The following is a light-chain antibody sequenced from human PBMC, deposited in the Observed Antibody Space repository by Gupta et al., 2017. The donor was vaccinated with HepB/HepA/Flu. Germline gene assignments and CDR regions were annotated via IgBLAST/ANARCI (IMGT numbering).Light chain of an antibody. J-gene: IGLJ1*01. V-gene: IGLV2-14*01. Sequence: QSALTQPASVSGSPGQSITISGTGTSSDVGGYNYVSWYQQHPGKAPKLMIYEVSNRPSGVSNRFSGSKSGNTASLTIAGLQAEEEADYYCSSYTSSSTPLVFGTGTKVTVL. CDR1: SSDVGGYNY. CDR3: SSYTSSSTPLV. CDR2: EVS.